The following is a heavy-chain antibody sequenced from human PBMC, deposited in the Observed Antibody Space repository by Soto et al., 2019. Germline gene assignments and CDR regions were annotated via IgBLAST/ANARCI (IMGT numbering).Heavy chain of an antibody. CDR1: GGSISSGGYY. D-gene: IGHD3-10*01. CDR2: IYYSGST. Sequence: PSETLSLTCTVSGGSISSGGYYWSWIRQHPGKGLEWIGYIYYSGSTYYNPSLKSRVTISVDTSKNQFSLKLSSVTAADTAVYYGARDPGWSGESPAYYFDYWGQGTLVT. CDR3: ARDPGWSGESPAYYFDY. V-gene: IGHV4-31*03. J-gene: IGHJ4*02.